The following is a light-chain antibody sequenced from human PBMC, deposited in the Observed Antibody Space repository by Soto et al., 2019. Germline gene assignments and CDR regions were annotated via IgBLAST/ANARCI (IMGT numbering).Light chain of an antibody. CDR2: KAS. CDR3: QQYNSYSSVT. CDR1: QSISSW. J-gene: IGKJ1*01. Sequence: DIQMTQSPSTLSASVGDRVTITCRASQSISSWLAWYQQKPGKAPKLLIYKASSLESGVPSRFSGSGSGTEFTLTISSLQPDDFATYYCQQYNSYSSVTFGQGTKVDI. V-gene: IGKV1-5*03.